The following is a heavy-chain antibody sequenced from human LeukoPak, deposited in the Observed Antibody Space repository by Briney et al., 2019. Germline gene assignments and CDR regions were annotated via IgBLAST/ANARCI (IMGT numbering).Heavy chain of an antibody. CDR3: AKDITMIVVVTGGY. CDR2: ISGSGGST. Sequence: PGGSLRLSCAASGFTFSSYAMSWVRQAPGKGLEWVSAISGSGGSTYYADSVKGRFTISRDNSKNTLYLQMNSLRAEDTAVYYCAKDITMIVVVTGGYWGQGTLVTVSS. J-gene: IGHJ4*02. CDR1: GFTFSSYA. V-gene: IGHV3-23*01. D-gene: IGHD3-22*01.